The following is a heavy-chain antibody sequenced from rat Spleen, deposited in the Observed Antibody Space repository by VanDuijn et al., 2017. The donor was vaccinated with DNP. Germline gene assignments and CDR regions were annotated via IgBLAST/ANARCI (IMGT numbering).Heavy chain of an antibody. J-gene: IGHJ2*01. CDR3: TIRGFGRFDY. V-gene: IGHV5S13*01. CDR1: GFTFSDYD. CDR2: ISSTGVVT. Sequence: EVQLVESGGGLVQPGRSLKLSCAASGFTFSDYDMAWVRQAPTQGLEWVAAISSTGVVTYYLDSVKGRFTVYRDNRKNILYLQIESLRSEDTDTYSCTIRGFGRFDYWCQGVMVTVAP. D-gene: IGHD1-12*02.